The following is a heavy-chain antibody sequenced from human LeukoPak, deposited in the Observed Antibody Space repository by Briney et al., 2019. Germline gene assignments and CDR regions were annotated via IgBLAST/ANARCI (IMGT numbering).Heavy chain of an antibody. D-gene: IGHD3-22*01. CDR3: ARGPHERSGYPDD. J-gene: IGHJ4*02. CDR2: VDPADGEA. Sequence: ASVKVSCKASGYTFTDYYMHWVQQAPGKGLEWMGRVDPADGEAAYAEKFQGRVTLTADPSRATAYMEMASLRSDDTAVYYCARGPHERSGYPDDWGQGTLVTVSS. V-gene: IGHV1-69-2*01. CDR1: GYTFTDYY.